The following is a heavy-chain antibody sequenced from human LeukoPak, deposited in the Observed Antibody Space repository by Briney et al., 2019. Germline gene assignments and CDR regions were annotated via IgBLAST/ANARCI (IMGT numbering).Heavy chain of an antibody. CDR2: INAYNGHT. V-gene: IGHV1-18*01. D-gene: IGHD2/OR15-2a*01. Sequence: ASVKVSCKASGYTFTSHGITWVRQAPGQGLELVGCINAYNGHTNYVQNLQGRATMTTDTSTSTAYMELRSLRSDDTAVYYCARGEYNYFDYWGQGTLVTVSS. CDR1: GYTFTSHG. J-gene: IGHJ4*02. CDR3: ARGEYNYFDY.